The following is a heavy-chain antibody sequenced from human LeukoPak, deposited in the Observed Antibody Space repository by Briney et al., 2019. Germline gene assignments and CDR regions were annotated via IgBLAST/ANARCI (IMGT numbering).Heavy chain of an antibody. CDR1: GFTFSSYA. CDR3: AKDAQRQYDFWSGYYFDY. Sequence: GGSLRLSCAASGFTFSSYAMSWVRQARGKGLEWVSAISGSGGSTYYADSVRGRFTISRHNSKNTLYLQMNRLRAEETAVYYCAKDAQRQYDFWSGYYFDYWGQGTLVTVSS. CDR2: ISGSGGST. D-gene: IGHD3-3*01. J-gene: IGHJ4*02. V-gene: IGHV3-23*01.